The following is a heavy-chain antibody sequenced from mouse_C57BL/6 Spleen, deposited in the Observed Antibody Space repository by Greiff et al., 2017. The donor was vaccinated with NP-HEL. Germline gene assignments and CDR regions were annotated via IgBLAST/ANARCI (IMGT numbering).Heavy chain of an antibody. Sequence: VQLQQPGAELVKPGASVKLSCKASGYTFTSYWMQWVKQRPGQGLEWIGEIDPSDSYTNYNQKFKGKATLTVDTSSSTAYMQLSSLTSEDSAVYYCARGTTVVARCVEVWGTGTTVTVSS. V-gene: IGHV1-50*01. J-gene: IGHJ1*03. CDR2: IDPSDSYT. CDR3: ARGTTVVARCVEV. D-gene: IGHD1-1*01. CDR1: GYTFTSYW.